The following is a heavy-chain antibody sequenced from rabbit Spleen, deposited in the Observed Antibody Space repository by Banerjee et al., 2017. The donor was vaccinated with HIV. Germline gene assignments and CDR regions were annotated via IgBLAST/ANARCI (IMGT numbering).Heavy chain of an antibody. D-gene: IGHD8-1*01. CDR2: INAATGKP. CDR1: GFSFSDRDV. J-gene: IGHJ6*01. CDR3: ARDTGSSFSSYGMDL. Sequence: EQLEESGGGLVKPEGSLTLTCKASGFSFSDRDVMCWVRQAPGKGLEWIACINAATGKPVYATWASGRFTISRTSSTTVTLRMTRLTAADRATYFCARDTGSSFSSYGMDLWGQGTLVTVS. V-gene: IGHV1S45*01.